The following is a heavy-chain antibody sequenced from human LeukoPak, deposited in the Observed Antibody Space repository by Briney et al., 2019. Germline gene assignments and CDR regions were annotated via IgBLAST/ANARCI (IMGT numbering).Heavy chain of an antibody. D-gene: IGHD5-24*01. V-gene: IGHV3-21*01. CDR1: GFTFSSYS. CDR3: ARDVGDGYNHQEIDY. CDR2: ISSSSSYI. J-gene: IGHJ4*02. Sequence: GGSLRLSCAASGFTFSSYSMNWVRQAPGKGLEWVSSISSSSSYIYYADSVKGRLTISRDNAKNSLYLQMNSLRAEDTAVYYCARDVGDGYNHQEIDYWGQGTLVTVSS.